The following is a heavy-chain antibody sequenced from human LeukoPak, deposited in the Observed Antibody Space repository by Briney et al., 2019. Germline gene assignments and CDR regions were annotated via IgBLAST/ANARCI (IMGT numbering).Heavy chain of an antibody. Sequence: GGSLRLSCAASGFTFSSYAMSWVRKAPGKGLEWVSAISGSGGSTYYADSVKGRFTISRDNSKNTLYLQMNSLRAEDTAVYYCAKGGYSGGWYRDYFDYWGQGTLVTVSS. J-gene: IGHJ4*02. CDR3: AKGGYSGGWYRDYFDY. V-gene: IGHV3-23*01. D-gene: IGHD6-19*01. CDR1: GFTFSSYA. CDR2: ISGSGGST.